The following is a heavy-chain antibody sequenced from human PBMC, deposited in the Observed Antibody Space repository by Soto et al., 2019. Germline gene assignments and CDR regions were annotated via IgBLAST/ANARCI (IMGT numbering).Heavy chain of an antibody. Sequence: GGSLRLSCAASGFTFSNAWMSWVRQAPGKGLEWVGRIKSKTDGGTTDYAAPVKGRFTISRDDSKNTLYLQMNSLKTEDTAVYYCTTDLGSGSYLDYWGQGTLVTVSS. CDR1: GFTFSNAW. J-gene: IGHJ4*02. CDR3: TTDLGSGSYLDY. D-gene: IGHD3-10*01. V-gene: IGHV3-15*01. CDR2: IKSKTDGGTT.